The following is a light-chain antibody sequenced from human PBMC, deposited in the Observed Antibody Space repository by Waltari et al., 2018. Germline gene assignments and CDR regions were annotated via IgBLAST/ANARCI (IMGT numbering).Light chain of an antibody. J-gene: IGLJ3*02. V-gene: IGLV5-37*01. Sequence: QPVLTQPPPSSASPGDSARLTCTSPSAITVGDFIIYWHQPKPGSPPRFLLYYKSDSEKAQGARVPSRFSGSKDASGNAGRLRSSGFQSEDEADYCCMLWPNIVLVFGGGT. CDR2: YKSDSEK. CDR1: SAITVGDFI. CDR3: MLWPNIVLV.